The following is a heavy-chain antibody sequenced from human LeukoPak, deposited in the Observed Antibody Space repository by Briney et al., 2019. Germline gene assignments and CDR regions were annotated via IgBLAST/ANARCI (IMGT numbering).Heavy chain of an antibody. CDR3: ARFGWNDPFDY. Sequence: PAGSLRLSCAASGFTFSSYWMHWVRQAPGKGLVWVSRINNDGSSTSYADSVKGRFTISRDNAKNTLYLQMNSLRAEDTAVYYCARFGWNDPFDYWGQGTLVTVSS. D-gene: IGHD1-1*01. J-gene: IGHJ4*02. CDR1: GFTFSSYW. V-gene: IGHV3-74*01. CDR2: INNDGSST.